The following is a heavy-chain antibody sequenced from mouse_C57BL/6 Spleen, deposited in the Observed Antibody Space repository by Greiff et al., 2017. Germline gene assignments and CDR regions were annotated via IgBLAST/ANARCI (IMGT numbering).Heavy chain of an antibody. CDR3: TRREVIYYYGSSYYFDY. CDR2: IDPETGGT. Sequence: QVQLQQSGAELVRPGASVTLSCKASGYTFTDYEMHWVKQTPVHGLEWIGAIDPETGGTAYNQKFKGKAILTADKSSSTAYMELRSLTSEDSAVYYCTRREVIYYYGSSYYFDYWGQGTTLTVSS. V-gene: IGHV1-15*01. CDR1: GYTFTDYE. D-gene: IGHD1-1*01. J-gene: IGHJ2*01.